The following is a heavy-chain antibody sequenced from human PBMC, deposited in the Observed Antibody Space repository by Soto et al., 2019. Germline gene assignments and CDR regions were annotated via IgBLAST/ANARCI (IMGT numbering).Heavy chain of an antibody. Sequence: QITLKESGPMLVKPTQTLTLTCTFSGFSLSTTGVGVGWIRQPPGKALEWLAVIYWDDSKQYSPSLKSRLSNRKRQVSSILITNTNKLRTTGSLTLTKLTSNRRSSGRPLCTLWTQQNIFVLTTRRLALVW. J-gene: IGHJ3*01. V-gene: IGHV2-5*02. CDR2: IYWDDSK. CDR3: LTSNRRSSGRPLCTLWTQQNIFVLTTRRLALV. D-gene: IGHD5-18*01. CDR1: GFSLSTTGVG.